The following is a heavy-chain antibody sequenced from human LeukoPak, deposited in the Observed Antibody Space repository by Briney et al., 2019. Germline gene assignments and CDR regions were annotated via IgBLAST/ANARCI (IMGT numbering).Heavy chain of an antibody. Sequence: SDTLPLTCGVSGYSISSNNWWGWIRQPPGKGLEWIGYIHYSGSAYYNPSLKSRVTMSVDTSKNQFSLKLNSVTAVDTAVYYCASRMYGSSGRYFHHWGQGTLVTVSS. CDR2: IHYSGSA. V-gene: IGHV4-28*01. D-gene: IGHD6-13*01. CDR1: GYSISSNNW. CDR3: ASRMYGSSGRYFHH. J-gene: IGHJ1*01.